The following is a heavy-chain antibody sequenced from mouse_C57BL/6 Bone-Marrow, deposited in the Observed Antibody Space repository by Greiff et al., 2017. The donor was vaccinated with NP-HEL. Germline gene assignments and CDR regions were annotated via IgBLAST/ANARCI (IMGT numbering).Heavy chain of an antibody. CDR2: ISDGGSYT. CDR1: GFTFSSYA. Sequence: EVQRVESGGGLVKPGGSLKLSCAASGFTFSSYAMSWVRQTPEKRLEWVATISDGGSYTYYPDNVKGRFTISRDNAKNNLYLQMSHLKSEDTAMYYCARDQGTRFAYWGQGTLVTVSA. CDR3: ARDQGTRFAY. D-gene: IGHD3-2*02. V-gene: IGHV5-4*01. J-gene: IGHJ3*01.